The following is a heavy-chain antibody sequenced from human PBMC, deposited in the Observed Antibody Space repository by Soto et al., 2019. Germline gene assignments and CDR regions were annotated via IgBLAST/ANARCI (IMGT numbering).Heavy chain of an antibody. CDR2: IYSSGGST. CDR3: AKVPQSYWYFDL. Sequence: EVQLLESGGGLVQPGGSLRLSCAASGFTFSSHAMSWVRQAPGKGLEWVSGIYSSGGSTLYADSVKGRFTISRDNSKNTLYLQMNSLRDEDTAVYYCAKVPQSYWYFDLWGRGTLVTVYS. J-gene: IGHJ2*01. CDR1: GFTFSSHA. V-gene: IGHV3-23*01.